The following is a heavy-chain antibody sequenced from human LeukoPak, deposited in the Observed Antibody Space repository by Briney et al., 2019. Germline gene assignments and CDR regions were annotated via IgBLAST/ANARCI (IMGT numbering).Heavy chain of an antibody. D-gene: IGHD4-11*01. V-gene: IGHV1-8*03. J-gene: IGHJ6*03. Sequence: ASVKVSCKASGYTFTSYGISWVRQATGQGLEWMGWMNPNSGNTGYAQKFQGRVTITRNTSISTAYMELSSLRSEDTAVYYCARGVLDKSVRSNYGGRGKYYYYYYMDVWGKGTTVTVSS. CDR2: MNPNSGNT. CDR1: GYTFTSYG. CDR3: ARGVLDKSVRSNYGGRGKYYYYYYMDV.